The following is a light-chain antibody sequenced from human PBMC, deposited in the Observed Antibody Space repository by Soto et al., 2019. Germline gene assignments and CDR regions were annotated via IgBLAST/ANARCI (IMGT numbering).Light chain of an antibody. CDR2: GNT. V-gene: IGLV1-40*01. J-gene: IGLJ1*01. CDR1: SCNVGAGYD. CDR3: QSYDSSLSGYV. Sequence: QSVLTQPPSVSEAPGQRVTISCSGSSCNVGAGYDVHWYQQLPGSAPKLLIYGNTNRPSGVPDRFSGSKSGPSASLAIAGLQAEDEADYYCQSYDSSLSGYVFGTGTKLTVL.